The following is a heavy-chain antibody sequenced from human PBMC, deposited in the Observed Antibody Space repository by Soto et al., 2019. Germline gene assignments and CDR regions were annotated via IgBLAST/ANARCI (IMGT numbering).Heavy chain of an antibody. D-gene: IGHD5-12*01. V-gene: IGHV4-59*08. CDR1: GSSISSYY. CDR2: IYYSGST. CDR3: ARLYSGYDLGYFDY. J-gene: IGHJ4*02. Sequence: TETLSLTCTVSGSSISSYYWSWIRPPPGKGLEWIGYIYYSGSTNHNPSLKSRVTISVDTSKNQFSLKLSSVTAADTAVYYCARLYSGYDLGYFDYWGQGTLVTVSS.